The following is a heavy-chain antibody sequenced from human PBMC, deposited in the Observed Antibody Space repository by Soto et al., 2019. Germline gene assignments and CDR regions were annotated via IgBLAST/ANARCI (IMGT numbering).Heavy chain of an antibody. CDR1: GFTFSSYG. V-gene: IGHV3-30*03. D-gene: IGHD3-16*02. Sequence: QVQLVESGGGVVQPGRSLRLSCAASGFTFSSYGMHWVRQAPGKGLEWVAVISYDGSNKYYADSVKGRFTISRDNSKNTLYLQMNSLRAEDKAVYYCATGLLRGSYRYTGYYYYGMDVWGQGTTVTVSS. CDR2: ISYDGSNK. CDR3: ATGLLRGSYRYTGYYYYGMDV. J-gene: IGHJ6*02.